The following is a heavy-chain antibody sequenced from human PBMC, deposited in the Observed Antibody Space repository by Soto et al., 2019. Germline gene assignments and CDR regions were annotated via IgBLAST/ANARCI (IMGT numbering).Heavy chain of an antibody. D-gene: IGHD6-13*01. V-gene: IGHV4-34*01. CDR2: INHSGST. J-gene: IGHJ5*02. CDR3: ASGRHLAAVSS. CDR1: GGSFSGYY. Sequence: QVQLQQWGAGLLKPSETLSLTCAVYGGSFSGYYWSWIRQPPGKGLEWIGEINHSGSTNYNPSLKSRVTISVDTSKNQFSLKLSSVTAADKAVYYCASGRHLAAVSSWGQGTLVTVSS.